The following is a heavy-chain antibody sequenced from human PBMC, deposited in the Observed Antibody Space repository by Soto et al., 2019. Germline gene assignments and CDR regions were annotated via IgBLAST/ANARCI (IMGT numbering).Heavy chain of an antibody. CDR1: GFTFSSYE. CDR3: ARDLYCSSTSCYPGFDY. Sequence: EVQLVESGGGLVQPGGSLRLSCAASGFTFSSYEMNWVRQAPGKGLEWVSFISGSTSTIYYADSVKGRFTISRDNAMNSLYLQMNSLRAEDSAIYYCARDLYCSSTSCYPGFDYWGQGTLVTVSS. J-gene: IGHJ4*02. V-gene: IGHV3-48*03. D-gene: IGHD2-2*01. CDR2: ISGSTSTI.